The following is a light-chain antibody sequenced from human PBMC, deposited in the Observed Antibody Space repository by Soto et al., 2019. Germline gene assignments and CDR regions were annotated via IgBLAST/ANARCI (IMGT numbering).Light chain of an antibody. V-gene: IGLV1-44*01. Sequence: QSVLTQPPSASGTPGQRVTISCSGSSSNIGSNTVSWYQQLPGTAPKLLIYINNQRPSGVPDRFSGSKSGTSASLAISGLQSEDEADYYCAAWDDSLNVVVFGGGTKVTVL. CDR1: SSNIGSNT. J-gene: IGLJ2*01. CDR3: AAWDDSLNVVV. CDR2: INN.